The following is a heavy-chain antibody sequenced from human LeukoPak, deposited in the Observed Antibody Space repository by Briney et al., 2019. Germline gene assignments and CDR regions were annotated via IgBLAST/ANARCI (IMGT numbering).Heavy chain of an antibody. Sequence: PSETLSLTCSVSGDSISRDYWTWIRRRPGKGLEWIGHFYYSGSTNYNPSLKSRVTISADTSKNQFSLKLTSVTAADTAVYYCADRDGVYWGQGILVTVSS. J-gene: IGHJ4*02. CDR3: ADRDGVY. D-gene: IGHD5-24*01. CDR2: FYYSGST. CDR1: GDSISRDY. V-gene: IGHV4-59*01.